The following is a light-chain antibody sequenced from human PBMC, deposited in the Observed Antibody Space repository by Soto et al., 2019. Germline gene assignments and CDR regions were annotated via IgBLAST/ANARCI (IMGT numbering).Light chain of an antibody. CDR1: TSDVGAYNY. CDR3: SSYTSRSSHYV. V-gene: IGLV2-14*01. Sequence: QSVLTQPASVSGSPGQSITISCTGSTSDVGAYNYVSWYKHHPGQAPQLMIYEVSNRPSGVSNRFFGSKSGNAASLTISGLQAEDEADYYRSSYTSRSSHYVFGTGTRVTVL. J-gene: IGLJ1*01. CDR2: EVS.